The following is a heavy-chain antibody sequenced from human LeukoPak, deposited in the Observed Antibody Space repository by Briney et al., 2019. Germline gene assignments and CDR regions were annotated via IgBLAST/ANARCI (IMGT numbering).Heavy chain of an antibody. CDR1: GGSISSGDYY. V-gene: IGHV4-30-4*01. CDR3: ARDGYNRRHYYYYGMDV. D-gene: IGHD5-24*01. Sequence: SQTLSLTCTVSGGSISSGDYYWSWIRQPPGKGLEWIGYIHYSGSTYYNPSLKSRVTISVDTSKNQFSLKLSSVTAADTAVYYCARDGYNRRHYYYYGMDVWGQGTTVTVSS. CDR2: IHYSGST. J-gene: IGHJ6*02.